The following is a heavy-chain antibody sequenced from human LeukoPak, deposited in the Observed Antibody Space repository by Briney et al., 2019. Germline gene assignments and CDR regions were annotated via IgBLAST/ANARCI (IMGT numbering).Heavy chain of an antibody. CDR3: ARAEYYYDSSGYQPKYFQH. V-gene: IGHV4-4*07. Sequence: SETLSLTCTVSGGSISSYYWSWIWQPAGKGLEWIGRIYTSGSTNYNPSLKSRVTMSVDRSKNQFSLKLSSVTAADTAVYYCARAEYYYDSSGYQPKYFQHWGQGTLVTVSS. CDR1: GGSISSYY. J-gene: IGHJ1*01. CDR2: IYTSGST. D-gene: IGHD3-22*01.